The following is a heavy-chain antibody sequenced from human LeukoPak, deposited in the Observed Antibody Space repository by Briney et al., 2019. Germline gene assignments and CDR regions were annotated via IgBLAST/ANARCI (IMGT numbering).Heavy chain of an antibody. Sequence: SETLSLTCNVSGTSFTHYYWSWIRQTPEKGLEWIGQINHSGDTSYNPSLRSRITLSVDRSKNQFSLKVTSVTAADTGVYYCTRGPGTVGLSPWGQGTLVTVSS. D-gene: IGHD1/OR15-1a*01. CDR2: INHSGDT. CDR1: GTSFTHYY. CDR3: TRGPGTVGLSP. J-gene: IGHJ5*02. V-gene: IGHV4-34*01.